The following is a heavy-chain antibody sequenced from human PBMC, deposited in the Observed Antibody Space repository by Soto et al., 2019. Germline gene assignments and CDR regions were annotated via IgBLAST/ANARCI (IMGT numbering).Heavy chain of an antibody. V-gene: IGHV4-34*01. CDR3: ARGLGYDYIWGSYRYRETLSYYFDY. D-gene: IGHD3-16*02. J-gene: IGHJ4*02. CDR1: GGSFSGYY. CDR2: INHSGST. Sequence: SETLSLTCAVYGGSFSGYYWSWIRQPPGKGLEWIGEINHSGSTNYNPSLKSRVTISVDTSKNQFSLKLSSVTAADTAVYYCARGLGYDYIWGSYRYRETLSYYFDYWGQGTLVTVSS.